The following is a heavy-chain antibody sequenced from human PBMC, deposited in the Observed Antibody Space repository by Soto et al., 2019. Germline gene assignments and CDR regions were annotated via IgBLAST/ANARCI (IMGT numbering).Heavy chain of an antibody. D-gene: IGHD1-26*01. CDR3: GRVSGSYYYAMDV. CDR1: GGSFSGYY. Sequence: SETLSLTSAVYGGSFSGYYWSWIRQPPGKGLEWIGEINHSGSTNYNPSLKSRVTISVDTSKNQFSLKLSSVTAADTAVYYCGRVSGSYYYAMDVWGQGTTVTVSS. V-gene: IGHV4-34*01. CDR2: INHSGST. J-gene: IGHJ6*02.